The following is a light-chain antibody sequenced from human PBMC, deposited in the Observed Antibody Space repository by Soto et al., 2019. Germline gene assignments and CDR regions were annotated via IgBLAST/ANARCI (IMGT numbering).Light chain of an antibody. CDR3: SSYTSSSTPVV. CDR2: DVS. CDR1: SSDVGGYNY. Sequence: QSALTQPASVSGSPGQSITISCTGTSSDVGGYNYVSWYQQHPGKSPKLMLYDVSNRPSWVSNRFSGSKSGNTASLTISGLHAEDEADYYCSSYTSSSTPVVFGGGTKLTVL. J-gene: IGLJ2*01. V-gene: IGLV2-14*01.